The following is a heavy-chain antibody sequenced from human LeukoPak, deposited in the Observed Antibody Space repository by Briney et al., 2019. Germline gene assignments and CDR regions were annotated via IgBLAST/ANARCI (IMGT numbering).Heavy chain of an antibody. Sequence: PGGSLRLSCAASGFTFDDYGMSWVRQAPGKGLEWVSGINWNGGSTGYADSVKGRFTISRDNAKNSLYLQMNSLRAEDTALYYCARDYDSSGYSDAFDTWGQGTMVTVSS. CDR1: GFTFDDYG. CDR2: INWNGGST. J-gene: IGHJ3*02. CDR3: ARDYDSSGYSDAFDT. D-gene: IGHD3-22*01. V-gene: IGHV3-20*04.